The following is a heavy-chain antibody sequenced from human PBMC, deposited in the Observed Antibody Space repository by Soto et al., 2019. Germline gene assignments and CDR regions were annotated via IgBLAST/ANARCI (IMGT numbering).Heavy chain of an antibody. J-gene: IGHJ4*02. D-gene: IGHD3-9*01. CDR2: ISSSGST. CDR3: ARARTGWYFDL. V-gene: IGHV4-59*01. Sequence: SETLSLTCSVSGDSISSDYWTWIRQTPGKGLEWIGCISSSGSTDYNPSLKSRLTMSIVTSKNQFSLKVNSVTAADTAVYYCARARTGWYFDLWGQGRLVTVS. CDR1: GDSISSDY.